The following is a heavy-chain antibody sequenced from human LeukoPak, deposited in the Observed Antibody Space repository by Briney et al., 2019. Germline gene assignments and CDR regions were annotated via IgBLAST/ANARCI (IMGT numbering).Heavy chain of an antibody. Sequence: ASVKVSCKASGYTFTGYYMHWVRQAPGQGLEWMGWINPNSGGTNYAQKFQGRVTITRNTSISTAYMELSSLRSEDTAVYYCARTADVLRYFDWFTRSGYYYYMDVWGKGTTVTVSS. CDR3: ARTADVLRYFDWFTRSGYYYYMDV. CDR1: GYTFTGYY. V-gene: IGHV1-2*02. CDR2: INPNSGGT. D-gene: IGHD3-9*01. J-gene: IGHJ6*03.